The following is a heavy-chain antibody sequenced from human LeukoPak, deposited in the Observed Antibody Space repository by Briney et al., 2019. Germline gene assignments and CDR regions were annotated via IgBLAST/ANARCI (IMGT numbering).Heavy chain of an antibody. CDR3: ARAPGYSGYDLGYFDY. CDR2: ISSSSSYI. Sequence: GGSLRLSCAASGFTFSSYSMNWVRQAPGKGLEWVSSISSSSSYIYYADSVKGRFTISRDNAKNSLYLQMNSLRAEDTAVYYCARAPGYSGYDLGYFDYWGQGTLVTVSS. CDR1: GFTFSSYS. V-gene: IGHV3-21*01. D-gene: IGHD5-12*01. J-gene: IGHJ4*02.